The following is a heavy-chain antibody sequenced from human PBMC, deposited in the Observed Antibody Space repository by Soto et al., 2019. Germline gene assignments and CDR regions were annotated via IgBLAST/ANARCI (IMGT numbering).Heavy chain of an antibody. D-gene: IGHD1-20*01. V-gene: IGHV3-23*05. J-gene: IGHJ6*02. Sequence: EVQLLESGGGLVQPGESLRLSCAASGFTFDDYFMNWVRQAPGKGLEWVTGINKXGXTAQYAGSVRGXFTXXRDNARNXXXXXXXSXRAEDTALYYCAKDLHWYGMDVWGQGTTVTVSS. CDR3: AKDLHWYGMDV. CDR1: GFTFDDYF. CDR2: INKXGXTA.